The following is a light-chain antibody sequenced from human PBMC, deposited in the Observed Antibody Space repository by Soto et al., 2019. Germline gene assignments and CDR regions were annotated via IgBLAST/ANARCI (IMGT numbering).Light chain of an antibody. V-gene: IGLV2-23*02. Sequence: QSGLAQPASGSGAPGQSITISCTGTSSDVGSYNLVSWYQQHPGKAPKLMIYEVSKWPSGVSNRFSGSKSGNTASLTISGLQAEDEADYYCCSYAGSSTFYVFGTGTKSPS. CDR3: CSYAGSSTFYV. CDR1: SSDVGSYNL. CDR2: EVS. J-gene: IGLJ1*01.